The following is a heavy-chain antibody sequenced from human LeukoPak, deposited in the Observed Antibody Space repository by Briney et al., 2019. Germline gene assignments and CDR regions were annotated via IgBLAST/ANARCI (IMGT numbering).Heavy chain of an antibody. Sequence: SETLSLTCGVYGASFTGNYWTWIRQTPGKGLEWLGDINHSGNSNYNPSLKSRLTMSLDTSKNHFSLNLRSVTAADTAVYYCARAKRRYSSSWYGWFDPWGQGTLVTVSS. CDR3: ARAKRRYSSSWYGWFDP. CDR2: INHSGNS. CDR1: GASFTGNY. D-gene: IGHD6-13*01. J-gene: IGHJ5*02. V-gene: IGHV4-34*01.